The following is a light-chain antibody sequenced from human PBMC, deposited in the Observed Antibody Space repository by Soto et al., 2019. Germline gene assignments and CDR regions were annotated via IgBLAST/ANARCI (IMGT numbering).Light chain of an antibody. J-gene: IGKJ1*01. CDR1: QTISGW. CDR3: QQRSNWLT. Sequence: DIHMTHAPSTLSVSLGDIVTITFRASQTISGWLAWYQQKPGKAPKLLIYKASTLKSGVPSRFSGSGSGTEFTLTISSLQSEDFAIYYCQQRSNWLTFGQGTKVDIK. CDR2: KAS. V-gene: IGKV1-5*03.